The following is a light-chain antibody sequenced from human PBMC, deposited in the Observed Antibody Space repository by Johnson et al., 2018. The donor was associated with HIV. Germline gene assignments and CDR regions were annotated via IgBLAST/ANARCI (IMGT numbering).Light chain of an antibody. Sequence: QSVLTQPPSVSADPGQKVTISCSGSNSNIGNNYVSWYQQFPERAPKLLIYDNTKRPSGIPDRFSGSKSDTSATLAITGLQTGDEADYYCGTWDSSVSAYVFGTGTKVTV. CDR2: DNT. CDR1: NSNIGNNY. J-gene: IGLJ1*01. V-gene: IGLV1-51*01. CDR3: GTWDSSVSAYV.